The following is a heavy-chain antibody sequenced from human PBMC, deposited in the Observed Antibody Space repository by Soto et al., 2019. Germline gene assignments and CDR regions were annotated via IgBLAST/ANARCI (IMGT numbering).Heavy chain of an antibody. J-gene: IGHJ6*02. D-gene: IGHD3-3*01. CDR3: AAGWLRFLEWFPQPYYGMDV. CDR1: GFTFSSYS. V-gene: IGHV3-48*02. Sequence: GGSLRLSCAASGFTFSSYSMNWVRQAPGKGLEWVSYISSSSSTIYYADSVKGRFTISRDNAKNSLYLQMNSLRDEDTAVYYCAAGWLRFLEWFPQPYYGMDVWGQGTTVTVSS. CDR2: ISSSSSTI.